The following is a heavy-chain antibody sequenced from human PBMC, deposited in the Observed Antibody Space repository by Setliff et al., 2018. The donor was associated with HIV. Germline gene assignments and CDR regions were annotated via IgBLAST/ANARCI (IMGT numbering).Heavy chain of an antibody. Sequence: GESLKISCAASGFTFSNAWMSWVRQAPGKGLEWVGRIKSKTDGGTTDYAAPVKGRFTISRDDSKNTLYLQMNSLKTEDTAVYYCTSRYYYDSFLESGWGQETLVTVSS. CDR1: GFTFSNAW. D-gene: IGHD3-22*01. CDR2: IKSKTDGGTT. J-gene: IGHJ4*02. CDR3: TSRYYYDSFLESG. V-gene: IGHV3-15*01.